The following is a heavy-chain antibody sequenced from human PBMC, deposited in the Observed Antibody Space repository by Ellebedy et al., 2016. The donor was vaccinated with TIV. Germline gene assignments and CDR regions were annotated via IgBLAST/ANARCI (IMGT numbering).Heavy chain of an antibody. V-gene: IGHV3-11*06. D-gene: IGHD3-16*01. J-gene: IGHJ1*01. CDR2: IGSVSSHT. Sequence: GESLKISCAASGFTFSDYYMNWIRQAPGKGLEWVSYIGSVSSHTNYADSVKGRFTISRDNAKNSLYLQMNSLRVEDTAVYYCAREAWGSYGTEYLQHWGQGTLVTVSA. CDR3: AREAWGSYGTEYLQH. CDR1: GFTFSDYY.